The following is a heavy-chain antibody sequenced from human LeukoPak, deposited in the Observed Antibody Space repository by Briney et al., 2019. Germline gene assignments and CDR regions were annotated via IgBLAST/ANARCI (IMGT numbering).Heavy chain of an antibody. J-gene: IGHJ4*02. D-gene: IGHD3-22*01. V-gene: IGHV3-30*18. Sequence: GRSLRLSCAASGFTFSSYGMHWVRQAPGKGLEWVAVISYDGSNKYYADSVKGRFTISRDNSKNTLYLQMNSLRAEDTAVYYCAKDGEVHYYDSSGSLDYWGQGTLVTVSS. CDR2: ISYDGSNK. CDR1: GFTFSSYG. CDR3: AKDGEVHYYDSSGSLDY.